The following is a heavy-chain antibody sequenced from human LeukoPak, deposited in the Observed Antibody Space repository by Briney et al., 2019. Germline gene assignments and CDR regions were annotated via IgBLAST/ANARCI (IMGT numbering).Heavy chain of an antibody. J-gene: IGHJ1*01. Sequence: GGSLRLSCAASGFTFSSYAMSWVRQAPGKGLAWVSAISGSGGSTYYADSVKGRFATSRDNAKNSLYLQMNSLRAEDTAVYYCTTPAAGPRAEYSQHWGQGTLVTVSS. CDR2: ISGSGGST. D-gene: IGHD6-13*01. CDR1: GFTFSSYA. CDR3: TTPAAGPRAEYSQH. V-gene: IGHV3-23*01.